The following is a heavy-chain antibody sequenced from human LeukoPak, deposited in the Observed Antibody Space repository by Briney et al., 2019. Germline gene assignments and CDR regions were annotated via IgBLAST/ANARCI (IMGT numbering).Heavy chain of an antibody. D-gene: IGHD6-6*01. V-gene: IGHV4-4*07. J-gene: IGHJ4*02. Sequence: SETLSLTCTVSGGSLTSYYWSWIRQPAGKGLEWIGRIYATGSTDYNPSPGNRVMMSVDTSKNQFSLKLSSLTAADTAVYYCAREGSMTARPFVSIDYWGQGTLVTVSS. CDR1: GGSLTSYY. CDR3: AREGSMTARPFVSIDY. CDR2: IYATGST.